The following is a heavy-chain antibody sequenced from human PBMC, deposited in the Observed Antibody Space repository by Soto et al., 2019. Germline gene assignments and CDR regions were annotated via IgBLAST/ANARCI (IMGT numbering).Heavy chain of an antibody. CDR1: GGTFNSYA. V-gene: IGHV1-69*04. CDR2: IIPILGTA. D-gene: IGHD2-21*02. CDR3: ARGGGIVVVTAPYDH. Sequence: SVKVSCKASGGTFNSYAISWVRQAPGQGLAWMGRIIPILGTAKYAQKFQGRVTITADKSTSTAYMELSSLRSEDTAVYYCARGGGIVVVTAPYDHWGQGTLVTVSS. J-gene: IGHJ4*02.